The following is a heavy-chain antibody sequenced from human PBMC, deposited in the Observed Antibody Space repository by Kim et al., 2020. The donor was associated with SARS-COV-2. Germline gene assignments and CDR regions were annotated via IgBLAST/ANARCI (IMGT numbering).Heavy chain of an antibody. J-gene: IGHJ3*02. CDR3: ARRGYSSDGDAFDI. CDR2: IYYSGT. V-gene: IGHV4-39*01. CDR1: GGSISSSSYY. D-gene: IGHD6-25*01. Sequence: SETLSLTCTVSGGSISSSSYYWGWIRQPPGKGLEWVGSIYYSGTYYNPSLKSRVTISVDTSKNQFSLKLSSVTAADTAVYYCARRGYSSDGDAFDIWGQGTMVTVSS.